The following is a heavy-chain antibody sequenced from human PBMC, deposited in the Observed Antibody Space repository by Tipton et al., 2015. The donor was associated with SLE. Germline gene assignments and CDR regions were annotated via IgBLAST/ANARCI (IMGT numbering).Heavy chain of an antibody. J-gene: IGHJ4*02. CDR3: ARGKRHYDVLTGYYSKPHYFDF. CDR1: GGSMTGSY. CDR2: IYYSGDT. V-gene: IGHV4-59*01. D-gene: IGHD3-9*01. Sequence: LRLSCSVSGGSMTGSYWSWVRQPPGRGLEWIGSIYYSGDTHYNPSLNSRVTMSADTSKNQFSLRLSSVTTADTAVYYCARGKRHYDVLTGYYSKPHYFDFWGQGTVVAVSP.